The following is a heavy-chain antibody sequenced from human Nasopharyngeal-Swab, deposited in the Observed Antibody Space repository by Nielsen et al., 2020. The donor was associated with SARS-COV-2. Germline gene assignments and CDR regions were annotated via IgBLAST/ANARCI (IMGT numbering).Heavy chain of an antibody. D-gene: IGHD3-10*01. V-gene: IGHV1-69*13. CDR1: GGTFSSYA. CDR3: VRVPPYAFGELLSEY. Sequence: SVKVSCKASGGTFSSYAFAWVRQAPGQGLEWMGGIVPIFGTTNYAQRFQGRVTITADESTSTAYMELSSLRSEDTAVYYCVRVPPYAFGELLSEYWGQGTLVTVSS. J-gene: IGHJ4*02. CDR2: IVPIFGTT.